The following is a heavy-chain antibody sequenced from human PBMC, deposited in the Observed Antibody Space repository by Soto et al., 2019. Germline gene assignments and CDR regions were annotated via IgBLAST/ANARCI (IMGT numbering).Heavy chain of an antibody. CDR1: GYTFTDYH. J-gene: IGHJ6*02. CDR2: INPYNGAT. V-gene: IGHV1-2*02. CDR3: ANTSGQYSCAWQKLYV. D-gene: IGHD6-19*01. Sequence: ASVKVSCKASGYTFTDYHVHWVRQAPGQGLEWMGWINPYNGATNYAQKFQGRVSLTRDTSISTAHLELNSLKSDDTPMYYCANTSGQYSCAWQKLYVWGQGTTV.